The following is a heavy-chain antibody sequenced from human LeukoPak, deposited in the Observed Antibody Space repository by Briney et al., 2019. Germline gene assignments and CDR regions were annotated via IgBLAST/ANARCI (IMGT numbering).Heavy chain of an antibody. CDR3: AKCSASYSNDAFDV. CDR2: IRGGGSNT. V-gene: IGHV3-23*01. CDR1: GFTFSSYG. J-gene: IGHJ3*01. D-gene: IGHD3-10*02. Sequence: PGGSLRLSCAASGFTFSSYGMHWVRQAPGKGLEWVSYIRGGGSNTRYSDSVKGRFIISRDNSKNILYLQMNSLRAEDTAIYYCAKCSASYSNDAFDVWGRGTMVTVSS.